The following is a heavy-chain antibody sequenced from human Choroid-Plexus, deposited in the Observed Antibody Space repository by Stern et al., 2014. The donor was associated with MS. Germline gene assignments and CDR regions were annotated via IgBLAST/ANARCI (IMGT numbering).Heavy chain of an antibody. CDR1: GFSLSTTGMC. V-gene: IGHV2-70*01. CDR2: LDWDGNK. D-gene: IGHD2-21*01. CDR3: VRAREGYYFDY. Sequence: QITLKESGPALVNPPQTLTLTCTFSGFSLSTTGMCLSWIRHPPGQALEWLALLDWDGNKYYSTALKTRLTISKDTSKNQVVLTMTNMAPLDTATYFWVRAREGYYFDYWGQGMPVTVSS. J-gene: IGHJ4*02.